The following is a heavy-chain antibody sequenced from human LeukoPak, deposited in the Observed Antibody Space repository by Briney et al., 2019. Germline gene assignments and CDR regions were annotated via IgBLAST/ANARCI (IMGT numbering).Heavy chain of an antibody. J-gene: IGHJ3*02. D-gene: IGHD2-15*01. CDR2: IWYDGSNK. V-gene: IGHV3-33*06. CDR1: GFTFNSYG. CDR3: AKERHRYCSGGSCDAFDI. Sequence: GGSLRLSCAASGFTFNSYGMHWVRQAPGKGLEWVAVIWYDGSNKYYADSVKGGFTISRDNSKNTLYLQMNSLRAEDTAVYYCAKERHRYCSGGSCDAFDIWGQGTMVTVSS.